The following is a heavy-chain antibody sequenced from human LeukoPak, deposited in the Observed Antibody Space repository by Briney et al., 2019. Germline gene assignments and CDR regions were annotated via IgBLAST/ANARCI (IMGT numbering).Heavy chain of an antibody. J-gene: IGHJ4*02. CDR3: ARGVTTNGVKSGIMGKYYFDY. D-gene: IGHD3-16*01. CDR2: IYYSGST. CDR1: SGSISSYY. Sequence: SETLSLTCTVSSGSISSYYWSWIRQPPGKGLEWIGYIYYSGSTNYNPSLKSRVTMSVDTSKNQFSLKLSSVTAADTAVYYCARGVTTNGVKSGIMGKYYFDYWGQGTLVTVSS. V-gene: IGHV4-59*12.